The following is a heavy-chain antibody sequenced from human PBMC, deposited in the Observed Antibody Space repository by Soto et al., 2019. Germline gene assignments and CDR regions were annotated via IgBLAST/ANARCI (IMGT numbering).Heavy chain of an antibody. CDR3: ARRLRWYFDL. CDR1: GYTFTSYA. CDR2: ISAYNGNT. V-gene: IGHV1-18*01. Sequence: ASVKVSCKASGYTFTSYAMHWVRQAPGQRLEWMGWISAYNGNTNYAQKLQGRVTMTTDTSTSTAYMELRSLRSDDTAVYYCARRLRWYFDLWGRGTLVTVSS. J-gene: IGHJ2*01. D-gene: IGHD5-12*01.